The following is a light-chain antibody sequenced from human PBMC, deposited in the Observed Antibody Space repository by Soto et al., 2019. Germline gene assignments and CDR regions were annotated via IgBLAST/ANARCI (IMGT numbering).Light chain of an antibody. CDR2: EVS. V-gene: IGLV2-8*01. J-gene: IGLJ1*01. CDR1: SSDVGAYNY. Sequence: QSALTQPPPASGSPGQSVTISCTGTSSDVGAYNYVSWYQQHPGKAPKVMIYEVSKRPSGVPDRFSGSKSGNTASLTVSGLQAEDEAEYYCSSYAGTNRVFGTGTKVTVL. CDR3: SSYAGTNRV.